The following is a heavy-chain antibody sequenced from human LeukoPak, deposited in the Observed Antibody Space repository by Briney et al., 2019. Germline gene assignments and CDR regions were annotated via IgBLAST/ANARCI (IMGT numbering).Heavy chain of an antibody. CDR3: ARGGDGYNSFDF. CDR2: ISHSGST. Sequence: PSETLSLTCVVSGGSISSGGYPWSWIRQPPETGLEWIGFISHSGSTFYNPSLKSRVTISIDRSKNQFSLNVNSVTAADTAVYYCARGGDGYNSFDFWGQGTLVTVSS. D-gene: IGHD5-24*01. J-gene: IGHJ4*02. V-gene: IGHV4-30-2*01. CDR1: GGSISSGGYP.